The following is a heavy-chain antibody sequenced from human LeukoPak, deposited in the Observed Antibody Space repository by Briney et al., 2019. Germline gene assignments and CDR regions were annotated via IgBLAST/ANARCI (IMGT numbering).Heavy chain of an antibody. V-gene: IGHV4-39*07. CDR1: GGSISSSSYY. J-gene: IGHJ4*01. D-gene: IGHD3-3*01. Sequence: SETLSLTCTVSGGSISSSSYYWGWIRQPPGKGLEWIGSIYYSGSTYYNPSLKSRVTISVDKSKNQFSLKLGSVTAADTAVYYCARTLYYDFWSGSDPPIDYWGHGTLVTVSS. CDR3: ARTLYYDFWSGSDPPIDY. CDR2: IYYSGST.